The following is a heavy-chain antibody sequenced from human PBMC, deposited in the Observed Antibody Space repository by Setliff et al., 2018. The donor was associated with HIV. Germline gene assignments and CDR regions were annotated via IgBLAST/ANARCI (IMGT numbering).Heavy chain of an antibody. D-gene: IGHD3-22*01. CDR3: AREDYYDSY. CDR2: INPNSGVT. J-gene: IGHJ4*02. Sequence: ASVKVSCKASGYTFTDYFIHWVRRAPGQGLEWMGRINPNSGVTKYAQRFLGRVTMTLDTSISTVYMELSGLTSYDTAVYYCAREDYYDSYWGQGTLVTVSS. V-gene: IGHV1-2*06. CDR1: GYTFTDYF.